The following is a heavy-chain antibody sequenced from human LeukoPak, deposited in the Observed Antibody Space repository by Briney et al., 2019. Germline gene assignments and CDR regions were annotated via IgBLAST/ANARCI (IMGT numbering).Heavy chain of an antibody. D-gene: IGHD2-2*01. CDR2: IYTSGST. CDR1: GGSISSYY. CDR3: ARDREAVVPAAHIWFDP. J-gene: IGHJ5*02. Sequence: SETLSLTCTVSGGSISSYYWSWIRQPAGKGLEWIGRIYTSGSTNYNPSLKSRVTMSVDTSKNQFSLKLSSVTAADTAVYYCARDREAVVPAAHIWFDPWGQGTLVTVSS. V-gene: IGHV4-4*07.